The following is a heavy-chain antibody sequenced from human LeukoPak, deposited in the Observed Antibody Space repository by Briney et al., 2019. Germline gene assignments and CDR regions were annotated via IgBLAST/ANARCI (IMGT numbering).Heavy chain of an antibody. D-gene: IGHD2/OR15-2a*01. CDR3: AKGTSNNCYSAMDV. V-gene: IGHV3-7*01. J-gene: IGHJ6*02. Sequence: PSETLSLTCTVSGGSTSSSNYYWGWIRQPPGKGLEWVANMRRDGNEIYYLDSVRGRFTISRDNAKNSLYLQMNSLRAEDTAVYYCAKGTSNNCYSAMDVWGQGTTVTVS. CDR1: GGSTSSSNY. CDR2: MRRDGNEI.